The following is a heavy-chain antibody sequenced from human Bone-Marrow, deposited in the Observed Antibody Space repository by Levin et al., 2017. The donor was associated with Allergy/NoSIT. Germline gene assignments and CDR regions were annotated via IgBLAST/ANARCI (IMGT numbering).Heavy chain of an antibody. CDR3: ASEGPIGYSYGRYYP. Sequence: SETLSLTCAISGDSVSSNSAAWNWIRQSPSRGLEWLGRTYYRSNWYNDYAVSVKSRITINPDTSKNQFSLQLNSVTPEDTAVYYCASEGPIGYSYGRYYPWGQGTLVTVSS. J-gene: IGHJ5*02. V-gene: IGHV6-1*01. CDR1: GDSVSSNSAA. CDR2: TYYRSNWYN. D-gene: IGHD5-18*01.